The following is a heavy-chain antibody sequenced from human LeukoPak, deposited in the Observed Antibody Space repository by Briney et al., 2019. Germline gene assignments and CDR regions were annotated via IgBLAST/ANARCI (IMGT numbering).Heavy chain of an antibody. Sequence: PGGSLRLSCAASGFTFSSYGMHWVRQAPGKGLQWVALISHDGSNKYYAESVRGRFTISRDNSKNTLYLQMNSLRAEDTAVYYCAKVRGVTVVTPPEYFQHWGQGTLVTVSS. CDR3: AKVRGVTVVTPPEYFQH. V-gene: IGHV3-30*18. D-gene: IGHD4-23*01. CDR2: ISHDGSNK. CDR1: GFTFSSYG. J-gene: IGHJ1*01.